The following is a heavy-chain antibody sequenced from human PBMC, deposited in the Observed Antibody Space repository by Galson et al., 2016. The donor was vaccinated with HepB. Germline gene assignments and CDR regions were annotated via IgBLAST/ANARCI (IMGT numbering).Heavy chain of an antibody. V-gene: IGHV4-61*01. CDR1: GGSVSTSNYY. CDR3: ARTGSGSAPGGY. D-gene: IGHD3-16*01. Sequence: SETLSLTCNVSGGSVSTSNYYWSWIRQPPGKGLEWIGYIHYTGSTKYNPSLKSRVSISVDTSKNQISLRLSSVTAADTAVYFCARTGSGSAPGGYWGQGTLVNVSS. J-gene: IGHJ4*02. CDR2: IHYTGST.